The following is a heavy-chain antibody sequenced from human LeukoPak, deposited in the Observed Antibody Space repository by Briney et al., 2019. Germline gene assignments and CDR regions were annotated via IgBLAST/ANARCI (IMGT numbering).Heavy chain of an antibody. D-gene: IGHD6-6*01. CDR1: GGAINSGANY. CDR2: VDHSGST. Sequence: SETLSLTCSVSGGAINSGANYWNWIRQPPGKGLEWIGSVDHSGSTYYKSSLKSRVTISVDKSKNQFSVKLGSVTAADTAVYYCARDAVAARLFDSSRAFDIWGQGTMVTVSS. V-gene: IGHV4-30-2*01. CDR3: ARDAVAARLFDSSRAFDI. J-gene: IGHJ3*02.